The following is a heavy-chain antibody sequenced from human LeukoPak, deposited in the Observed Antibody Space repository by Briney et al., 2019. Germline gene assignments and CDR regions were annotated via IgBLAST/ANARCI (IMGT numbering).Heavy chain of an antibody. V-gene: IGHV3-11*06. CDR3: TRGHTKIRH. CDR2: ISGSGTET. D-gene: IGHD1-1*01. J-gene: IGHJ4*02. CDR1: GFIFSDYH. Sequence: PGGSLRLSCAATGFIFSDYHMSWFRQAPGKGLEWISYISGSGTETNYADSVKGRFTVSRDNAKNSQYLRMSSLRVEDTAVYYCTRGHTKIRHWGQGTLVTVSS.